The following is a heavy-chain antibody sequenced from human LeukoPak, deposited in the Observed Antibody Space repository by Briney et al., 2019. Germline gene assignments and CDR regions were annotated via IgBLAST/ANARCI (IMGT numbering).Heavy chain of an antibody. J-gene: IGHJ4*02. CDR2: IYSGGST. Sequence: GGSLRLSCAASGFTVSSNYMSWVRQAPGKGLEWVSIIYSGGSTFYADSVKGRFTISRDNSKNTLYLQMNSLRAEDTAVYYCARDKNYYDSGRYSHPLDYWGQGTLVTVSS. D-gene: IGHD3-22*01. CDR3: ARDKNYYDSGRYSHPLDY. CDR1: GFTVSSNY. V-gene: IGHV3-53*01.